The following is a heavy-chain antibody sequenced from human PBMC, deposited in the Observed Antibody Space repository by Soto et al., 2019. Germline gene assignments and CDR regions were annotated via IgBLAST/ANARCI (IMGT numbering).Heavy chain of an antibody. CDR3: AGGDNWRLDL. V-gene: IGHV4-4*02. Sequence: QVQLQESGPGLVKPSGTLSLTCAVSGDSITSSAWWSCVRQPPGKGLEWIGEIHLGGTTNYNPSLKSRVTISVDKSKDHFSLILNSVTAADTAIYYCAGGDNWRLDLWGQGTLVTVSS. D-gene: IGHD1-20*01. CDR2: IHLGGTT. CDR1: GDSITSSAW. J-gene: IGHJ5*02.